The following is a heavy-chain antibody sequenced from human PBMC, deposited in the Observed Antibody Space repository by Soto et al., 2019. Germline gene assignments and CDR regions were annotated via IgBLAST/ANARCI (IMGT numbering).Heavy chain of an antibody. J-gene: IGHJ5*02. CDR1: GYTFTDYF. V-gene: IGHV1-2*02. CDR2: INPNSRGT. Sequence: ASVKVSCKASGYTFTDYFIHWVRQAPGQGFEWMRWINPNSRGTNYAQKFQGRVTMTRDTSNSTAYMELRGLRSDDTAVYYCARVTLKAGNWFDPWGQGTLVTVSS. CDR3: ARVTLKAGNWFDP.